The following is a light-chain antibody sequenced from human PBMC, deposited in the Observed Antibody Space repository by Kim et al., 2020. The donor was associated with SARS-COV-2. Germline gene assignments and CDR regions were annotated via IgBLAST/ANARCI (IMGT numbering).Light chain of an antibody. CDR2: DAS. CDR1: RSVSIM. CDR3: QQYNKWPGIT. V-gene: IGKV3-15*01. J-gene: IGKJ5*01. Sequence: SPGERVTLSCMASRSVSIMFAWYQQRPAQGPSLLIYDASTRATDSPARFSGSGSGTDFTLTIDSLQSEDFAVYYCQQYNKWPGITFGQGTRLEIK.